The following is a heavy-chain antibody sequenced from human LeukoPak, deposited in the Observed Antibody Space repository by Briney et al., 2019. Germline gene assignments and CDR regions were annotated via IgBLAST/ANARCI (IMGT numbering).Heavy chain of an antibody. J-gene: IGHJ5*02. D-gene: IGHD3-10*01. CDR3: AGDRGITMVQGWDNWFDP. Sequence: GGSLRLSCAASGFTFSSYAMSWVRQAPGKGLVWVSRINSDGSSTSYADSVKGRFTISRDNAKNTLYLQMNSLRAEDTAVYYCAGDRGITMVQGWDNWFDPWGQGTLVTVSS. CDR1: GFTFSSYA. CDR2: INSDGSST. V-gene: IGHV3-74*01.